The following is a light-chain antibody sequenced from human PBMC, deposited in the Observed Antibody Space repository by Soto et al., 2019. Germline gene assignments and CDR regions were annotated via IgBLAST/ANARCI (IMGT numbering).Light chain of an antibody. Sequence: DIQMTQSPTSLSASVGDRVTITCRASQSIDSYLNWYQQKPGKAPKVLIYSGSNLHSGVSSRFSGSGFGTDFTLTIASLQPEDSATYFCQQSYTHFYTFGQGTMLEIK. V-gene: IGKV1-39*01. CDR2: SGS. J-gene: IGKJ2*01. CDR3: QQSYTHFYT. CDR1: QSIDSY.